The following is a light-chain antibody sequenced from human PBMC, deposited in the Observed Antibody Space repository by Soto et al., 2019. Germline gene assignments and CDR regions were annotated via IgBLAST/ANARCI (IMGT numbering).Light chain of an antibody. CDR2: DAS. CDR1: QSVSSY. V-gene: IGKV3-11*01. Sequence: EIVLTQSPATLSLSPGERATLSCRASQSVSSYLDWYQQKPGQAPMLLIYDASNRATGIPARFSGSGAGTDFTLTISSREPEDFAGYYCQQRSNWPPFITFGQETRLEI. CDR3: QQRSNWPPFIT. J-gene: IGKJ5*01.